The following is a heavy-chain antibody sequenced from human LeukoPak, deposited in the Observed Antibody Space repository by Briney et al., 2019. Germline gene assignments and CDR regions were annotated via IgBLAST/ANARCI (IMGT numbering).Heavy chain of an antibody. CDR2: INPNSGGT. CDR1: RYTLTPSY. D-gene: IGHD5-12*01. Sequence: APLKASCKASRYTLTPSYMHSVRQAPGQPLEWMGWINPNSGGTTYAQKFQGRVTITRDTSITTTYMQLTSLTSDDTAVYYCARCRAGYDFSNDGFDIWGHGTMVIVSS. J-gene: IGHJ3*02. V-gene: IGHV1-2*02. CDR3: ARCRAGYDFSNDGFDI.